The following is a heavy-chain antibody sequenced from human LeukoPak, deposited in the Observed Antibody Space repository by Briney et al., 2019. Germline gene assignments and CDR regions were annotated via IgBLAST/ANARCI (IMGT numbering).Heavy chain of an antibody. D-gene: IGHD3-9*01. Sequence: GGSLRLSCAASGFTFSSYSMNWVRQAPGKGLEWVSSITSSSSIYYADSVKGRFTISRDNAKNSLYLQMNSLRAEDTAVYYCARVPEYMAILIAYSTTPDYWGQGTLVTVSS. V-gene: IGHV3-21*01. CDR1: GFTFSSYS. J-gene: IGHJ4*02. CDR3: ARVPEYMAILIAYSTTPDY. CDR2: ITSSSSI.